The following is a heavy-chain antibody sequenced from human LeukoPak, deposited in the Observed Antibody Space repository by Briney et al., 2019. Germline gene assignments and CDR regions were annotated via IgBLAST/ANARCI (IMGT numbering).Heavy chain of an antibody. D-gene: IGHD6-13*01. CDR2: IYYSGST. V-gene: IGHV4-39*01. CDR3: ARHAGGISATGTRPFDY. J-gene: IGHJ4*02. CDR1: GASFSSSTYY. Sequence: SETLSLTCTVFGASFSSSTYYWGWIRQPPGKGLEWIGSIYYSGSTYYNPSLKSRVTMSVDTSKNQFSLKLSSVTAADTAVYYCARHAGGISATGTRPFDYWGQGTLVTVSS.